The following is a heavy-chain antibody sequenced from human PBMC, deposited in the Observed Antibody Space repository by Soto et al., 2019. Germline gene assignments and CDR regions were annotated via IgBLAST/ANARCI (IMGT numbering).Heavy chain of an antibody. CDR2: IHHSGAT. CDR3: ATQGFYRMGV. CDR1: GDSITGDNW. J-gene: IGHJ6*01. Sequence: ASETLSLTCAVSGDSITGDNWWSCVRQPPGKGLEWIGEIHHSGATNYNPSLKSRVTISVDKSKNQFSLKLNSVTAADTAMFYCATQGFYRMGVWGRGTTVTLSS. V-gene: IGHV4-4*02.